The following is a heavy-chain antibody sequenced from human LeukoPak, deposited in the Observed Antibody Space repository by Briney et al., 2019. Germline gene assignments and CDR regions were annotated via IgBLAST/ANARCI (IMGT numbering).Heavy chain of an antibody. D-gene: IGHD4-23*01. Sequence: ETLSLTCAVYGGSFSGYYWSWIRQPPGKGLEWVANIKQDGSEKYYVDSVKGRFTISRDNAKNSLYLQMNSLRAEDTAVYYCARDNYYGGFDYWGQGTLVTVSS. J-gene: IGHJ4*02. V-gene: IGHV3-7*01. CDR3: ARDNYYGGFDY. CDR2: IKQDGSEK. CDR1: GGSFSGYY.